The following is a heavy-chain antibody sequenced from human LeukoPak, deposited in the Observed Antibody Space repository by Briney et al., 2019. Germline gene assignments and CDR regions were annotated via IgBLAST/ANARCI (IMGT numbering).Heavy chain of an antibody. D-gene: IGHD2-2*03. V-gene: IGHV4-39*01. Sequence: LETLSLTCTVSSGSISSSSYYWGWIRQPPGKGLEWIGSIYYSGNTYYNPSLKSRVTMSVDTSKNQFSLRLSSVTAADTAVYYCARHTVGIVVVPAAAPVDYWGQGTLVTVSS. J-gene: IGHJ4*02. CDR2: IYYSGNT. CDR3: ARHTVGIVVVPAAAPVDY. CDR1: SGSISSSSYY.